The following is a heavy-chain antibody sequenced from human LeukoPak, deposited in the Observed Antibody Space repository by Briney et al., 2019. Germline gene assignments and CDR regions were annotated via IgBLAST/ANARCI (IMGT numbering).Heavy chain of an antibody. V-gene: IGHV1-8*01. CDR3: ARDISGSSNDY. D-gene: IGHD1-26*01. CDR2: MNPNSGNT. J-gene: IGHJ4*02. Sequence: ASVKVSCKASGYTFTNYDINWVRQATGQGLEWMGWMNPNSGNTNYAQKLQGRVTMTRDTSTSIVYMELRSLRSDDTAVYYCARDISGSSNDYWGQGTLVTVSS. CDR1: GYTFTNYD.